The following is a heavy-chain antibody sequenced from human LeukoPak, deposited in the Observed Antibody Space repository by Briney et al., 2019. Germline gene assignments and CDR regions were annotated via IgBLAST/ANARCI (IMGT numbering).Heavy chain of an antibody. V-gene: IGHV4-38-2*02. Sequence: SETLSLTCTVSGYSISSGYYWGWIRQPPGKGLEWIGSIYHSGSTYYNPSLKSRVTISVDTSKNQFSLKLSSVTALDTAVYYCARTTTYYDILTGYSTGWFDPWGQGTLVTVSS. D-gene: IGHD3-9*01. CDR3: ARTTTYYDILTGYSTGWFDP. CDR2: IYHSGST. J-gene: IGHJ5*02. CDR1: GYSISSGYY.